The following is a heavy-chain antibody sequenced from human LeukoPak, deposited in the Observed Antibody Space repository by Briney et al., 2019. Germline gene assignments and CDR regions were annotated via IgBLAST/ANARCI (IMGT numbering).Heavy chain of an antibody. V-gene: IGHV3-7*03. CDR3: AREAWIAATNY. CDR1: GFTFSTYW. D-gene: IGHD2-15*01. J-gene: IGHJ4*02. Sequence: PGGSLSLSCAASGFTFSTYWMSWVRQAPGKELEWVADIKEVGSEKYYVDSVKGRFTISRDNAKNSLYLQMNSLRAEDTAVYYCAREAWIAATNYWGQGTLVTVSS. CDR2: IKEVGSEK.